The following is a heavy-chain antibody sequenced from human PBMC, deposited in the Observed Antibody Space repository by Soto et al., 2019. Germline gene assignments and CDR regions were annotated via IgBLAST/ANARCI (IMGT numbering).Heavy chain of an antibody. V-gene: IGHV3-30*18. CDR1: GFTFSSYG. Sequence: PGGSLRLSCAASGFTFSSYGMHWVRQAPGKGLEWVAVISYDGSNKYYADSVKGRFTVSRDNSKNTLYLQMNSLRAEDTAVYYCAKDRAPYYDSNGFDYWGQGTLVTVSS. J-gene: IGHJ4*02. D-gene: IGHD3-22*01. CDR3: AKDRAPYYDSNGFDY. CDR2: ISYDGSNK.